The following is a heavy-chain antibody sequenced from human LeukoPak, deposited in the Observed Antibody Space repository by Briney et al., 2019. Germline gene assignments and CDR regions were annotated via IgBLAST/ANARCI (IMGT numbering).Heavy chain of an antibody. V-gene: IGHV3-48*02. J-gene: IGHJ4*02. CDR3: ASSGSYRFDY. D-gene: IGHD1-26*01. CDR2: ITASGTAM. Sequence: RGSLRLSCAASGFTYSSYSMNWVRQAPGKGLEWVSHITASGTAMFYADSVKGRFTISRDNAKNSLYLQMNSLRDEDTAVYYCASSGSYRFDYWGQGTLVTVSS. CDR1: GFTYSSYS.